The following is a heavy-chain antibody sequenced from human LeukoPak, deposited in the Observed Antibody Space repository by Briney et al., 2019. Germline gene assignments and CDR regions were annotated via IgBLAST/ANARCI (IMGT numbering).Heavy chain of an antibody. V-gene: IGHV4-34*01. D-gene: IGHD6-6*01. CDR3: AREYSSSSDYYYMDV. CDR1: GGSFSGYY. CDR2: INHSGST. Sequence: PSETLSLTCAVYGGSFSGYYWSWIRQPPGKGLEWIGEINHSGSTNYNPSLKSRVTISVDTSKNQFSLKLSSVTAADTAVYYCAREYSSSSDYYYMDVWGKGTTVTVSS. J-gene: IGHJ6*03.